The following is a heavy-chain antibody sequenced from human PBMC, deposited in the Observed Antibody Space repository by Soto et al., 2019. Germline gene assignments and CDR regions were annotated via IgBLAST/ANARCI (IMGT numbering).Heavy chain of an antibody. CDR3: SRGLEGTHTTVIAYYYYYYMDV. Sequence: ASVKVSCKASGYTFTSYDINWVRQATGQGLEWMGWMNPNSGNTGYAQKFKGRVTKNKNTSISTAYMKMSSLRSEDTAVFYCSRGLEGTHTTVIAYYYYYYMDVWGKGTTVTVSS. D-gene: IGHD4-17*01. J-gene: IGHJ6*03. V-gene: IGHV1-8*01. CDR2: MNPNSGNT. CDR1: GYTFTSYD.